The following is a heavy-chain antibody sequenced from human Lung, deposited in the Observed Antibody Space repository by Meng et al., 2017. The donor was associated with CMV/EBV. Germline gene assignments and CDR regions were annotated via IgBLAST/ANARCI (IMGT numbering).Heavy chain of an antibody. CDR1: GYTFNSFG. V-gene: IGHV1-18*01. J-gene: IGHJ4*02. Sequence: SXXVSXXTSGYTFNSFGISWMRQAPGQGLEWLGWISPYTGNTFYAQNLQGRVTLTTDRSTSTAYMELRSLTSDDTAVYYCARDLRLVPSAAQEFWGQGTLVTVSS. CDR2: ISPYTGNT. D-gene: IGHD2-2*01. CDR3: ARDLRLVPSAAQEF.